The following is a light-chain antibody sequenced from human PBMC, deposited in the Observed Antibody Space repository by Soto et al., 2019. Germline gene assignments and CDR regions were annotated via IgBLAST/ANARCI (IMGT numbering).Light chain of an antibody. J-gene: IGLJ1*01. CDR2: EVS. CDR3: CSYAGSNTYV. V-gene: IGLV2-23*02. Sequence: QSALTQPASVSGSPGQSITISCTGTSSDIGSFNLVSWYQQYPGKAPKLMNYEVSKRPSGVSDRFSGSKSGNTATLTISGLQAEDEADYYCCSYAGSNTYVFGNGTKVTVL. CDR1: SSDIGSFNL.